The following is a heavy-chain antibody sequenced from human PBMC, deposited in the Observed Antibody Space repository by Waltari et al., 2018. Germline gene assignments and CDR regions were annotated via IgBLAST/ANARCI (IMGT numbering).Heavy chain of an antibody. D-gene: IGHD3-10*01. CDR2: SSGSGGST. V-gene: IGHV3-23*01. Sequence: EVQLLASGGGLVQPGGSLRLHCAVSVFTFSSYARGGVGLDPGKGLEWVSASSGSGGSTDYADSVKGRFTIFRDNSKNTLYLQMNSLRAEDTAVYYCAKDPKVLWFSRYFDYWGQGTLVTVSS. J-gene: IGHJ4*02. CDR3: AKDPKVLWFSRYFDY. CDR1: VFTFSSYA.